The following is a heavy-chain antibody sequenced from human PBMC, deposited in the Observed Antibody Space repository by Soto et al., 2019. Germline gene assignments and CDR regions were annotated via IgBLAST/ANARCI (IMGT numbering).Heavy chain of an antibody. Sequence: SVKVSCKASGFTFTSSAVQWVRQARGQRLEWIGWIVVGSGNTNYAQKFQERVTITRDMSTSTAYMELSSLRSEDTAVYYCAADRDVVIVEYDAFDIWGQGTMVTVSS. CDR2: IVVGSGNT. J-gene: IGHJ3*02. CDR3: AADRDVVIVEYDAFDI. D-gene: IGHD2-21*01. CDR1: GFTFTSSA. V-gene: IGHV1-58*01.